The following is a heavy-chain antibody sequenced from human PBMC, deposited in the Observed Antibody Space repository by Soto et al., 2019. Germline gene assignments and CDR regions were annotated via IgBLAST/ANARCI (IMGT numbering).Heavy chain of an antibody. CDR1: GYTLTELS. J-gene: IGHJ4*02. D-gene: IGHD3-3*01. CDR2: FDPEDGET. V-gene: IGHV1-24*01. CDR3: ATMGLTDFWSGYREFDY. Sequence: ASVKVSCKVSGYTLTELSMHWVRQAPGKGLEWMGGFDPEDGETIYAQKFQGRVTMTEDTSTDTAYMELSSLRSEDTAVYYCATMGLTDFWSGYREFDYWGQGTLVTVSS.